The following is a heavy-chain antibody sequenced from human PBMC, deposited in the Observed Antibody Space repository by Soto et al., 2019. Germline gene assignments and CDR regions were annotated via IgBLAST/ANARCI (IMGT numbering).Heavy chain of an antibody. Sequence: SETLSLTCTVSGGSISSSSYYWGWIRQSPGKGLEWIGSIYYTGTTSSNPSLKSRVTISVDTSGNQFSLRLNSVTAADTAVYYCTKVSSGWFDPWGQGTLVTVSS. CDR1: GGSISSSSYY. CDR2: IYYTGTT. J-gene: IGHJ5*02. D-gene: IGHD2-8*01. V-gene: IGHV4-39*01. CDR3: TKVSSGWFDP.